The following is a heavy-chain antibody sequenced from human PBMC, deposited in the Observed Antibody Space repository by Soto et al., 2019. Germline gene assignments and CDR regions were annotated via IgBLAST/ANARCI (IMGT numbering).Heavy chain of an antibody. CDR1: GYTFTSYG. J-gene: IGHJ1*01. CDR2: ISAYNGNT. Sequence: QVQLVQSGAEVKKPGASVKVSCKASGYTFTSYGISWVRQAPGQGLEWMGWISAYNGNTNYAQKLQGRVTMTTDTSXSXXYMELRSLRSDDTAXXXXXXXXXXXXXXXXXXXQHWGQGTLVTVSS. V-gene: IGHV1-18*01. CDR3: XXXXXXXXXXXXXXXQH.